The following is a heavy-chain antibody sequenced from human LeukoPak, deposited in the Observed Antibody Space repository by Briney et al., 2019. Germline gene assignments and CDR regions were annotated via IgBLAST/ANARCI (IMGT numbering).Heavy chain of an antibody. CDR1: GGTFSSYA. J-gene: IGHJ3*02. D-gene: IGHD3-22*01. CDR3: ARARITMIVVVIADAFDI. Sequence: GASVKVSCKASGGTFSSYAISWVRQAPGQGLEWMGGIIPIFGTANYAQKFQGRVTITADESTSTAYMELSSLRSEDTAVYYCARARITMIVVVIADAFDIWGQGTMVTVSS. CDR2: IIPIFGTA. V-gene: IGHV1-69*13.